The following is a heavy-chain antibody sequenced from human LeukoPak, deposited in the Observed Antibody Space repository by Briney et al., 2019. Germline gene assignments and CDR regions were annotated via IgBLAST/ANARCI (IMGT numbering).Heavy chain of an antibody. Sequence: GESLKISCKSSRYSFTTSWIGWVRQMPGKGLEWMGIIYPDDSDTRYSPSFQGQVTISADKSISTAYLQWSSLKASDTAMYYCARHNGLWFGELFLDNWGQGTLVTVSS. CDR3: ARHNGLWFGELFLDN. CDR1: RYSFTTSW. J-gene: IGHJ4*02. V-gene: IGHV5-51*01. D-gene: IGHD3-10*01. CDR2: IYPDDSDT.